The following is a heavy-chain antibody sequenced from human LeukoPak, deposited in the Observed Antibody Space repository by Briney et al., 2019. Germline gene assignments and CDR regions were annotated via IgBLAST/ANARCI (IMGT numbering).Heavy chain of an antibody. Sequence: QPGGSLRLSCTASGFTFSNFGMSWVRQAPGKGLEWVSTISGSAGSTHYADSVKGRFTISRDNSKNTLYLQMNSLRAEDTAVYYCAREFGRLFDYWDQGTLVTVSS. V-gene: IGHV3-23*01. D-gene: IGHD3-16*01. CDR2: ISGSAGST. J-gene: IGHJ4*02. CDR3: AREFGRLFDY. CDR1: GFTFSNFG.